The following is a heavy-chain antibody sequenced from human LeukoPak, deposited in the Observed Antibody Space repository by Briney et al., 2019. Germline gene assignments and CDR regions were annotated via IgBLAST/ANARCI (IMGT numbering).Heavy chain of an antibody. J-gene: IGHJ4*02. D-gene: IGHD3-22*01. CDR2: ITHSGST. CDR1: GGSFSGYY. Sequence: SETLSLTCAVYGGSFSGYYWSWIRQPPGKGLEWIGEITHSGSTNSKPSLKSRVTISVDTSKNQFSLKLSSVTAADTAVYYCARAALDSSGYSDYWGQGTLVTVSS. V-gene: IGHV4-34*01. CDR3: ARAALDSSGYSDY.